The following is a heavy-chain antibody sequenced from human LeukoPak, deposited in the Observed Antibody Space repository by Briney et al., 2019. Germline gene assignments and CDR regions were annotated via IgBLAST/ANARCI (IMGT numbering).Heavy chain of an antibody. Sequence: PGGSLRLSCAASGFTFSSYSMHWVRQAPGKGLELVSSISGSSYSIYYADSVKGRFTISRDNAKNSLYLQMNSLTAEDTAVYYCARSEGRPFDIWGQGTMVTVSS. CDR1: GFTFSSYS. J-gene: IGHJ3*02. V-gene: IGHV3-21*01. CDR3: ARSEGRPFDI. CDR2: ISGSSYSI. D-gene: IGHD6-6*01.